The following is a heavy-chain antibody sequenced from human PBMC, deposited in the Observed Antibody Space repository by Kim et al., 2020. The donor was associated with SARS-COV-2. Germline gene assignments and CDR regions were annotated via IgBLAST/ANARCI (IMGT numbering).Heavy chain of an antibody. V-gene: IGHV1-2*02. J-gene: IGHJ4*02. D-gene: IGHD1-26*01. CDR3: ATLRGGSYNF. CDR2: GT. Sequence: GTMYAQKFQGRVTMTRDSSVSTAYMELSSLKSDDTAVYYCATLRGGSYNFWGQGTLVTVSS.